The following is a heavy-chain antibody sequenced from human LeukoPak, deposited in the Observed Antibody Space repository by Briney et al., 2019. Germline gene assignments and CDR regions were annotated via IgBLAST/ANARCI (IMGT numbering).Heavy chain of an antibody. CDR2: ISYSGST. CDR1: GGSISNYY. Sequence: PSETLSLTCTVSGGSISNYYWSWIRQPPGKGLEWIGYISYSGSTNYFPSLKSRVTMSLDASKNQLSLTLSSMTAADTAVYYCASASQWLVWGDWGQGTLVTVSS. D-gene: IGHD6-19*01. CDR3: ASASQWLVWGD. V-gene: IGHV4-59*12. J-gene: IGHJ1*01.